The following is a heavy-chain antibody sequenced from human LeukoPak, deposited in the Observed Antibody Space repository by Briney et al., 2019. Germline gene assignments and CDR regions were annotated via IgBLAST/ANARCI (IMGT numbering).Heavy chain of an antibody. V-gene: IGHV1-69*13. J-gene: IGHJ4*02. D-gene: IGHD1-1*01. CDR3: ARDGTSINWKGAGGFDY. CDR1: GGTFSSYA. CDR2: IIPIFGTA. Sequence: ASVKVSCKASGGTFSSYAISWVRQAPGQGLEWMGGIIPIFGTANYAQKFQGRVTITADESTSTAYMELSSLRSEDTAVYYCARDGTSINWKGAGGFDYWGQGTLVTVSS.